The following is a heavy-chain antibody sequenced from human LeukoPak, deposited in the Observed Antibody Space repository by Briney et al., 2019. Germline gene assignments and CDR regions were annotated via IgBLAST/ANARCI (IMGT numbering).Heavy chain of an antibody. D-gene: IGHD2-21*01. V-gene: IGHV4-39*01. CDR1: GGPINSSLYY. CDR3: AQTKPLRRGDLPNWFDP. J-gene: IGHJ5*02. Sequence: NPSETLSLTCTVSGGPINSSLYYWGWIRQPPGEGLEWIASIHYGGKTYYNPYFKSRVTISVDTSKNQFSLNLNSVTAADTAVYFCAQTKPLRRGDLPNWFDPWGQGTLVTVSS. CDR2: IHYGGKT.